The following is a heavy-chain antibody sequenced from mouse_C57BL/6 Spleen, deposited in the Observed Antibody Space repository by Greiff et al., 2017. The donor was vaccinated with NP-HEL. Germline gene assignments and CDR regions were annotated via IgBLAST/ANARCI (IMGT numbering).Heavy chain of an antibody. CDR3: ARKGREKNAMDY. CDR2: INPYNGGT. V-gene: IGHV1-19*01. Sequence: EVQLQQSGPVLVKPGASVKMSCKASGYTFTDYYMNWVKQSHGKSLEWIGVINPYNGGTSYNQKFKGKATLTVDKSSSTAYMELNSLTSEDSAVYYCARKGREKNAMDYWGQGTSVTVSS. CDR1: GYTFTDYY. J-gene: IGHJ4*01.